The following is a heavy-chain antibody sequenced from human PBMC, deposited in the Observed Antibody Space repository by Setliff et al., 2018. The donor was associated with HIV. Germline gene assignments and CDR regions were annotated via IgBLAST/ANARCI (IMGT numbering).Heavy chain of an antibody. CDR3: ARGRDWAKTGDF. CDR1: GVSFSGDY. Sequence: SETLSLTCAVSGVSFSGDYWSWVRQPPGKGLEWIAEVHPSGSINYNSSPKSRVAISVDTSNNQFSLTMTSVTAADTAVYYCARGRDWAKTGDFWGQGARVTVS. CDR2: VHPSGSI. J-gene: IGHJ4*02. V-gene: IGHV4-34*01. D-gene: IGHD3-9*01.